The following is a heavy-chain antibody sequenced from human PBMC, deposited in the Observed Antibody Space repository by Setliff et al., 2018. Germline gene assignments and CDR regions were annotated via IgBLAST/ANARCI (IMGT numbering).Heavy chain of an antibody. CDR1: GFTFSSYW. Sequence: GGSLRLSCAASGFTFSSYWMTWVRQAPGKGLEWVANIKEEGGEIYYVDSVKGRFTISRDDARNSMYLQMDSLRVEDTAVYYCARDGGIIGGTDSWGQGTLVTVSS. D-gene: IGHD2-15*01. V-gene: IGHV3-7*01. CDR3: ARDGGIIGGTDS. CDR2: IKEEGGEI. J-gene: IGHJ5*01.